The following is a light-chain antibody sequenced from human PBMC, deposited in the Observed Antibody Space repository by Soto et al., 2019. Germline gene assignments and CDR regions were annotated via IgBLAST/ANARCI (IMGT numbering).Light chain of an antibody. V-gene: IGKV1-39*01. Sequence: DIQMTQSPSSLSASVGDRVTITCRASQSISSHLNWYQQKPGKAPKLLIYAASSLQSGVPSRFSGSGSGTDFTLTVSSLQPEDFATYYCQQSYSNPYTFGQGTKLEIK. CDR3: QQSYSNPYT. CDR1: QSISSH. J-gene: IGKJ2*01. CDR2: AAS.